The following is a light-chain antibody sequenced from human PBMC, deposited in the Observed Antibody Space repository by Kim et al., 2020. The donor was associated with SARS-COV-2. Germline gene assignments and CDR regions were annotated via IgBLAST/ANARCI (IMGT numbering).Light chain of an antibody. CDR3: QQSYNWPPLT. J-gene: IGKJ1*01. CDR2: DAT. V-gene: IGKV3-15*01. Sequence: SPGERATLSCRASQNIKNTLVWYQQKPGQPPRLLIYDATTRATGIPARFIGSGSETDFTLTISSLQSEDFAVYFCQQSYNWPPLTFGQGTKVDIK. CDR1: QNIKNT.